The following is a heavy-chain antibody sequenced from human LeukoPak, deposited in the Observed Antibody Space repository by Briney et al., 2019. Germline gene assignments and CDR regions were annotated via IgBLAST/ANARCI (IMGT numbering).Heavy chain of an antibody. CDR1: GFTFSSYE. J-gene: IGHJ4*02. CDR2: ISSSGSTI. Sequence: GGSLRLSCAASGFTFSSYEMNWVRQAPGKGLEWVSYISSSGSTIYYADSVKGRFTISRDNAKNSLYLQMNSLRAEDTALYYCAKDNSYGSLVDWGQGTLVTVSS. D-gene: IGHD5-18*01. CDR3: AKDNSYGSLVD. V-gene: IGHV3-48*03.